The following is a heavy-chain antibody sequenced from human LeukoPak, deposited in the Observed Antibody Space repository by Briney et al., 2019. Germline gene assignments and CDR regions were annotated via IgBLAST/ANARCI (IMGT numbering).Heavy chain of an antibody. J-gene: IGHJ5*02. V-gene: IGHV1-46*01. Sequence: ASVKVSCKASGYTFTNNFMHWVRQAPGQGLEWIGIINPSGDNTWYAQKFQGRVTMTRDMSTSTVYMELSSLRSEDTAVYYCARGRLTEKYYYDSSGYPDDNWFDPWGQGTLVTVSS. D-gene: IGHD3-22*01. CDR2: INPSGDNT. CDR3: ARGRLTEKYYYDSSGYPDDNWFDP. CDR1: GYTFTNNF.